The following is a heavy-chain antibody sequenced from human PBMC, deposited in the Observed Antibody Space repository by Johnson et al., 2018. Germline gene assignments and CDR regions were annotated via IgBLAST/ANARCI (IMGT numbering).Heavy chain of an antibody. Sequence: QVQLVESGAEVKKPGASVKVSCEASGYTFTNYYMHWVRQAPGQGLEWMGIINPTDGGTTYAQRVRGRFTMTLDTSKSTVYMELSSLSSEDTAVYYCTRGVLLTTAEAFDIWGQGTMVTVSS. CDR1: GYTFTNYY. D-gene: IGHD4/OR15-4a*01. CDR2: INPTDGGT. J-gene: IGHJ3*02. V-gene: IGHV1-46*01. CDR3: TRGVLLTTAEAFDI.